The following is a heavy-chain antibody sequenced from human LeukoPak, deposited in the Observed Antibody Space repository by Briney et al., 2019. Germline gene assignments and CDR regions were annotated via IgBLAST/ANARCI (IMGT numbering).Heavy chain of an antibody. CDR1: GGSISSGSYY. J-gene: IGHJ4*02. CDR2: IYTSGST. Sequence: SETLSLTCTVPGGSISSGSYYWSWIRQPGGKGMEWIVRIYTSGSTNYNPSLKSRVTISVDTSKNQFSLKLSSVTAADTAVYYCACGGSGSYLLDYWGQGTLVTVSS. D-gene: IGHD3-10*01. V-gene: IGHV4-61*02. CDR3: ACGGSGSYLLDY.